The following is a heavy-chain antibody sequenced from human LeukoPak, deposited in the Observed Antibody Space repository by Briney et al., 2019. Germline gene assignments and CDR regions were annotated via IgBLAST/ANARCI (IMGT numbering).Heavy chain of an antibody. CDR3: ARDSTMVRGVIIKGGYMDV. V-gene: IGHV4-59*01. D-gene: IGHD3-10*01. CDR1: GGSISSYY. CDR2: IHYSGTT. J-gene: IGHJ6*03. Sequence: PSETLSLTCTVSGGSISSYYWSWIRQPPGKGLEWIGYIHYSGTTDYNPSLKSRVTISVDTSKNQFSLKLSSVTAADTAVYYCARDSTMVRGVIIKGGYMDVWGKGTTVTISS.